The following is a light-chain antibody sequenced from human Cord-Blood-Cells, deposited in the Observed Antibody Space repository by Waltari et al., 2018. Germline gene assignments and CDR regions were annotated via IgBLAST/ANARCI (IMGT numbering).Light chain of an antibody. CDR1: QRISSY. J-gene: IGKJ5*01. Sequence: VIWMTQSPSLLSASTGDRVTISCRMSQRISSYLAWYQQKPGKAPELLIYAASTLQSGVPSRFSGSGSGTDFTLTISCLQSEDFATYYCQQYYSFPPITFGQGTRLEIK. CDR2: AAS. V-gene: IGKV1D-8*01. CDR3: QQYYSFPPIT.